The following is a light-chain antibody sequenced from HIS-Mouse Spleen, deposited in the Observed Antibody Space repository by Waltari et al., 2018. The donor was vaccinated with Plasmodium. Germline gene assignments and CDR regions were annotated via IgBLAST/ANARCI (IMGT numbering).Light chain of an antibody. J-gene: IGLJ2*01. CDR3: SSYTSSSTLYVV. CDR2: DVS. CDR1: SSDVGGYNY. Sequence: TISCTGTSSDVGGYNYVSWYQQHPGKAPKLMIYDVSNRPSGVSNRFSGSKSGNTASLTISGLQAEDEAVYYCSSYTSSSTLYVVFGGGTKLTVL. V-gene: IGLV2-14*03.